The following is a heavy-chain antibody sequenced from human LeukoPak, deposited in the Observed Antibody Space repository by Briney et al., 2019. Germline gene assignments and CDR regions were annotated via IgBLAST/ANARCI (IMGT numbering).Heavy chain of an antibody. CDR3: ARDRDGYNESPQTH. Sequence: GGSLGLSCAASGFTFDTYSMNWVRQAPGKGLEWVSYINGHSDAIYYADSVKGRFTISRDNAKNSLYLQMNSLRAEDTAVYYCARDRDGYNESPQTHWGQGTMVTVSS. D-gene: IGHD5-24*01. CDR2: INGHSDAI. V-gene: IGHV3-48*01. CDR1: GFTFDTYS. J-gene: IGHJ3*01.